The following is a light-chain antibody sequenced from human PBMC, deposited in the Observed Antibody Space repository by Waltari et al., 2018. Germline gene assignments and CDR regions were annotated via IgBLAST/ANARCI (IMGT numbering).Light chain of an antibody. V-gene: IGLV2-14*01. CDR3: SSYTSSNTFV. CDR2: GVS. Sequence: QSALTQPASVSGSPGQSITISCTGTSSDVGGYEYVSWFQQHPGKAPKVMIYGVSIRPSGVSDRFSASKSGVTASLTISGLQAEDEADYYCSSYTSSNTFVFGTGTKVTVL. J-gene: IGLJ1*01. CDR1: SSDVGGYEY.